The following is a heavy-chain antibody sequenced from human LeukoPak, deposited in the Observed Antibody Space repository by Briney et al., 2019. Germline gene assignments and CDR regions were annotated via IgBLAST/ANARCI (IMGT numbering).Heavy chain of an antibody. CDR3: ARVDYGDYRFDY. J-gene: IGHJ4*02. D-gene: IGHD4-17*01. CDR1: GGSISSGGYY. V-gene: IGHV4-31*03. Sequence: SQTLSLTCTVSGGSISSGGYYWSWIRQHPGKGLEWIGYIYYSGSTYYNPSLKSRVTISVDTSKNQFSLKLSSVTAADTAVYYCARVDYGDYRFDYWGQGTLVTVSS. CDR2: IYYSGST.